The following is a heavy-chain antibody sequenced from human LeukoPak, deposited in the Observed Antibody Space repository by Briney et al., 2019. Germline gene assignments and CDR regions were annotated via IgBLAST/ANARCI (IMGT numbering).Heavy chain of an antibody. Sequence: GGSLRLSCAASGFTFSSYAMSWVRQAPGKGLEWVSSLSASGGSTYYADSVKGRFTISRDNSKNTLYLQMNSLRAEDTAVYYCAKDLGAHRHFDYWGQGTLVTVSS. CDR1: GFTFSSYA. CDR2: LSASGGST. J-gene: IGHJ4*02. V-gene: IGHV3-23*01. CDR3: AKDLGAHRHFDY. D-gene: IGHD6-6*01.